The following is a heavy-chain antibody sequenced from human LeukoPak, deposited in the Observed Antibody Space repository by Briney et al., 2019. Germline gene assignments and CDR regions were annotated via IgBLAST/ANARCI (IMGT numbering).Heavy chain of an antibody. D-gene: IGHD3-16*01. V-gene: IGHV1-69-2*01. CDR3: ATGLMITFGEHQIDY. CDR1: GYTFTDYY. CDR2: VDPEDGET. Sequence: ASVKISCKVSGYTFTDYYMHWVQQAPGKGLEWMGLVDPEDGETIYAEKFQGRVTITADTSTDTDYMELSSLRSEDTAVYYCATGLMITFGEHQIDYWGQGTLVTVSS. J-gene: IGHJ4*02.